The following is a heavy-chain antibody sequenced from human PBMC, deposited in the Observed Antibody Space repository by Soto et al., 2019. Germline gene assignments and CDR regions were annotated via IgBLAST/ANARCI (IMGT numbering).Heavy chain of an antibody. D-gene: IGHD3-3*01. CDR1: GGTFSSYY. V-gene: IGHV1-46*01. Sequence: GASVKVSCKASGGTFSSYYMHWVRQAPGQGLEWMGIINPSGGSTSYAQKFQGRVTMTRDTSTSTVYMELSSLRSEDTAVYYCARTFGVVIIGWRGTYGMDVWGQGTTVTVSS. CDR2: INPSGGST. CDR3: ARTFGVVIIGWRGTYGMDV. J-gene: IGHJ6*02.